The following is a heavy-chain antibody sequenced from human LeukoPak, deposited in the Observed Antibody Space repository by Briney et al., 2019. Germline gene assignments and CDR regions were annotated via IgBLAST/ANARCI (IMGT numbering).Heavy chain of an antibody. CDR2: ISGDGGST. CDR1: GFTFSDYW. CDR3: ARGSYDSSGYYPWPFDY. D-gene: IGHD3-22*01. Sequence: PGGSLRLSCAASGFTFSDYWMNWVRQAPGKGLEWVSLISGDGGSTYYADSVKGRFTISRDNSKNSLYLQMNSLRTEDTALYYCARGSYDSSGYYPWPFDYWGQGTLVTVSS. J-gene: IGHJ4*02. V-gene: IGHV3-43*02.